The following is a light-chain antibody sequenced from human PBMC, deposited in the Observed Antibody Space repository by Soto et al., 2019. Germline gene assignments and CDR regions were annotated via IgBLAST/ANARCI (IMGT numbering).Light chain of an antibody. CDR1: SSDVVGYNY. CDR2: EVS. Sequence: QSVLTQPLSASGSPGQTVTISCTGTSSDVVGYNYVSWYQQHPGKATKLMIYEVSKRPSGVPDRFSGSKSGNTASLTVSGLQAEDEADYYCSSYAGSNIFFGTGTKVTVL. J-gene: IGLJ1*01. CDR3: SSYAGSNIF. V-gene: IGLV2-8*01.